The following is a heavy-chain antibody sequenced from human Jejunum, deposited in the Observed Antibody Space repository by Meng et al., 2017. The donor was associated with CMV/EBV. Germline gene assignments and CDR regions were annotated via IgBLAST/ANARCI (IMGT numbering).Heavy chain of an antibody. D-gene: IGHD2/OR15-2a*01. J-gene: IGHJ4*02. CDR3: VRGGSSATLKYFDY. CDR2: ISVGSTVI. V-gene: IGHV3-48*04. CDR1: QFPFNSHG. Sequence: SQFPFNSHGMNWVRQAPGKGLEWISYISVGSTVIYYADSVRGRFTISRDNAKNSLYLQMNSLRVEDTAIYYCVRGGSSATLKYFDYWGQGALVTVSS.